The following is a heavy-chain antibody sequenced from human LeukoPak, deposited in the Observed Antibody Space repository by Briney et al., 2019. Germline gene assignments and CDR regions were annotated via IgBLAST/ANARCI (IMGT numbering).Heavy chain of an antibody. D-gene: IGHD3-9*01. CDR2: INHSGST. CDR3: ARVEEFYDILTGYYDAFDI. CDR1: GGSFSGYY. Sequence: SETRSLTCAVYGGSFSGYYWSWIRQPPGKGLEWIGGINHSGSTKYNPSLKSRVSISADTSKKHLSLKLTSVTAADTAVYYCARVEEFYDILTGYYDAFDIWGQGTMVTVSS. V-gene: IGHV4-34*01. J-gene: IGHJ3*02.